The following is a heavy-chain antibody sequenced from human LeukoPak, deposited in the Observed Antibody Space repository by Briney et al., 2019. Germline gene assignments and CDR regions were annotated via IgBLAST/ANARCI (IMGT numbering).Heavy chain of an antibody. D-gene: IGHD4/OR15-4a*01. Sequence: PSETLSLTCTVSGGSISSHYWSWIRQHPGKGLEWIGYIYYSGSTYYNPSLKSRVTISVDTSKNQFSLKLSSVTAADTAVYYCARESLTESYWGQGTLVTVSS. CDR3: ARESLTESY. CDR1: GGSISSHY. J-gene: IGHJ4*02. CDR2: IYYSGST. V-gene: IGHV4-59*06.